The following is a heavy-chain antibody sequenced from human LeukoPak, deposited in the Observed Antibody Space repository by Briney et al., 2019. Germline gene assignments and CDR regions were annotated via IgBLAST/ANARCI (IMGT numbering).Heavy chain of an antibody. CDR3: ARAYGDYAAYWYFTL. V-gene: IGHV4-59*01. CDR2: IDYSGTT. D-gene: IGHD4/OR15-4a*01. Sequence: SETLSLTCTVSGGSSGIYYWNWIRQPPGKGLEWIGYIDYSGTTSYNPSLKSRLSISLDTSQSQLSLRLTSVTTADTAVYYCARAYGDYAAYWYFTLWGRGTLVTVSS. CDR1: GGSSGIYY. J-gene: IGHJ2*01.